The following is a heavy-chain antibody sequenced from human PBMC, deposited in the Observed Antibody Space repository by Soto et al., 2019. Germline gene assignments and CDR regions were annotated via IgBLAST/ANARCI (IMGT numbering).Heavy chain of an antibody. CDR2: INPNSGGT. V-gene: IGHV1-2*04. J-gene: IGHJ4*02. Sequence: SVKVSCKASGYTFSVCYMHWVRQAPGQGLEWMGWINPNSGGTNYAQKFQGWVTMTRDTSISTAYMELSRLRSDDTAVYYCARAPSSSWPPHFDYLGQGTLVTVSS. D-gene: IGHD6-13*01. CDR1: GYTFSVCY. CDR3: ARAPSSSWPPHFDY.